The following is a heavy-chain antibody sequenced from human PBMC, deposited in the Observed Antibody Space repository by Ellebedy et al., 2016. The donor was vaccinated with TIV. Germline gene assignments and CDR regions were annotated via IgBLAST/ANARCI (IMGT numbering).Heavy chain of an antibody. CDR1: GYTFTNYG. D-gene: IGHD3-3*01. V-gene: IGHV1-18*04. CDR3: ARDTLPYYDFWSGYYFDY. CDR2: ISADNGNT. J-gene: IGHJ4*02. Sequence: ASVKVSCKASGYTFTNYGISWVRQAPGQGLEWMGWISADNGNTNYAQKFQGRVTMTTDTSTSTAYMELRSLRSDDTAVYYCARDTLPYYDFWSGYYFDYWGQGTLVTVSS.